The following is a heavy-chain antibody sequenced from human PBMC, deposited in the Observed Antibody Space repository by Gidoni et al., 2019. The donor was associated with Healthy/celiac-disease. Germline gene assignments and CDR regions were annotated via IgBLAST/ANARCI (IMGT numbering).Heavy chain of an antibody. CDR3: ARAGYLTLGEDWFDP. V-gene: IGHV4-61*02. J-gene: IGHJ5*02. CDR1: GGSIRSGSYY. CDR2: IYTSGST. Sequence: QVQLQESGPGLVKPSQTLSLTCTVSGGSIRSGSYYWSWIRQPAGKGLEWIGRIYTSGSTNYNPSLKSRVTISVDTSKNQFSLKLSSVTAADTAVYYCARAGYLTLGEDWFDPWGQGTLVTVSS. D-gene: IGHD3-16*01.